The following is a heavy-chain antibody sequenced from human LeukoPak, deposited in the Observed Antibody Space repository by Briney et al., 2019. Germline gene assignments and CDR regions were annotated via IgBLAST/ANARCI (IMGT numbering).Heavy chain of an antibody. Sequence: PGRSLRLSCAASGFTFSSYSMNWVRQAPGKGLEWVSSISSSSSYIYYADSVKGRFTISRDNAKNSLYLQMNSLRAEDTAVYYCARVFSLTGTTGAFDIWGQGTMVTVSS. D-gene: IGHD1-7*01. J-gene: IGHJ3*02. CDR1: GFTFSSYS. CDR3: ARVFSLTGTTGAFDI. V-gene: IGHV3-21*01. CDR2: ISSSSSYI.